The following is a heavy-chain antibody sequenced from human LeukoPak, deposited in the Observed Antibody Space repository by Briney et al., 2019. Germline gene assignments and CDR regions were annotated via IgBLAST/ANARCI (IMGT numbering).Heavy chain of an antibody. CDR1: GFNFSSYE. CDR2: ISSSGSTI. D-gene: IGHD6-13*01. J-gene: IGHJ4*02. V-gene: IGHV3-48*03. CDR3: ARGKARAMIAAAGTFDY. Sequence: GGSLRLPCAASGFNFSSYEMNWVRQAPGKGLEGVSYISSSGSTIYYADSVKGRFTISRDNAKNSLYLQMNSLRAEDTAVYYCARGKARAMIAAAGTFDYWGQGTLVTVSS.